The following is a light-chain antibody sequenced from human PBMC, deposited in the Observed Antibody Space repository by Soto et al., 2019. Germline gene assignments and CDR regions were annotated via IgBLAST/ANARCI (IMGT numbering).Light chain of an antibody. CDR2: DAS. J-gene: IGKJ2*02. V-gene: IGKV3-11*01. CDR3: QQRSNWPRT. Sequence: EIVLTQSPATLSLSPGERATLSCRASQSVSSYLAWYQQKPGQAPRLLIYDASNRATGIPARFSGSGSGTDFTLTISSLDPEVFAVYYCQQRSNWPRTLGQGTKLEIK. CDR1: QSVSSY.